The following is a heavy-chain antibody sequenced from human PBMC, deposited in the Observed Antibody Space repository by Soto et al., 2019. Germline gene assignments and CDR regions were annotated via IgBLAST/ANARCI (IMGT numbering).Heavy chain of an antibody. J-gene: IGHJ3*02. D-gene: IGHD3-10*01. V-gene: IGHV3-33*01. Sequence: QVQLVESGGGVVQPGRSLRLSCAASGFTFSSYGMHWVRQAPGKGLEWVAVIWYDGSNKYYADSVKGRFTISRDNSKNTLYLQMNSLRADDTAVYYCASRVGGSGSDDFDIWGKGTMVTVSS. CDR1: GFTFSSYG. CDR2: IWYDGSNK. CDR3: ASRVGGSGSDDFDI.